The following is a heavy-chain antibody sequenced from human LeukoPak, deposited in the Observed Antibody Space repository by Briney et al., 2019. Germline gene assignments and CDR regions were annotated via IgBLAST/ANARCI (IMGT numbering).Heavy chain of an antibody. V-gene: IGHV4-59*01. J-gene: IGHJ4*02. CDR1: GGSISSYY. D-gene: IGHD6-6*01. Sequence: SETLSLTCTVSGGSISSYYWSWIRQPPGKGLKWIGYIYYSGSTNYNPSLKSRVTISVDTSKNQFSLKLSSVTAADTAVYYCARGRSIAARPFDYWGQGTLVTVSS. CDR3: ARGRSIAARPFDY. CDR2: IYYSGST.